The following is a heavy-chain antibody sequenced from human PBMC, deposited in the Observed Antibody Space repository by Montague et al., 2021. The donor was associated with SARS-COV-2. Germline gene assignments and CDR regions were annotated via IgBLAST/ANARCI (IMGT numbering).Heavy chain of an antibody. J-gene: IGHJ4*02. V-gene: IGHV4-39*01. D-gene: IGHD6-25*01. CDR2: IHSSGTT. Sequence: SETLSLTCTVAGGSISSGSYYWGWFRQPPGKGLEWIGNIHSSGTTYYKSRVTIPVDTSKNQFSLKMTSVTAADTAVYYCARRLGGSGWLDYWGQGTLVTVS. CDR3: ARRLGGSGWLDY. CDR1: GGSISSGSYY.